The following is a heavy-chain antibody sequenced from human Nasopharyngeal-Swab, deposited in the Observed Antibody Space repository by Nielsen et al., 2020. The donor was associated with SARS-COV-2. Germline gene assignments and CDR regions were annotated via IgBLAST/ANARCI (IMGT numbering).Heavy chain of an antibody. CDR1: GFTFSNYW. J-gene: IGHJ4*02. D-gene: IGHD6-19*01. Sequence: GESLKISCAASGFTFSNYWMTWVRQAPGKGLEWVAIIKQDGSERYYVDSVKGRFTISRDNAKNSLYLQMNSLRAEDTAVYYCARRLAWLVADFWGQGTLVTVSS. CDR3: ARRLAWLVADF. CDR2: IKQDGSER. V-gene: IGHV3-7*01.